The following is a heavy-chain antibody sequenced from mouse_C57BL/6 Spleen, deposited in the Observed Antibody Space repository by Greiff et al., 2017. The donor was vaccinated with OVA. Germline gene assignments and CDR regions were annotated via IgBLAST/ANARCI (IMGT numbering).Heavy chain of an antibody. D-gene: IGHD2-10*01. CDR2: IDPSDSYT. CDR1: GYTFTSYW. V-gene: IGHV1-59*01. CDR3: ARPYYGNPFDY. Sequence: QVQLQQPGAELVRPGTSVKLSCKASGYTFTSYWMHWVKQRPGQGLEWIGVIDPSDSYTNYNQKFKGKATLTVDTSSSTAYMQLSSLTSEHSAVYYCARPYYGNPFDYWGQGTTLTVSP. J-gene: IGHJ2*01.